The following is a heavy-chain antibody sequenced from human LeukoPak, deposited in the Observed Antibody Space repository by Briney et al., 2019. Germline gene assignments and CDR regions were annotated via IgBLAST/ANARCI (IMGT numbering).Heavy chain of an antibody. J-gene: IGHJ6*02. V-gene: IGHV4-31*02. CDR3: AREGTGDRGYSSAFQHYYGMDV. Sequence: LRLSCAASGFTFSTYAMSWVRQAPGKGLEWIGYIYYSGSTYNNPSLKSRVTISVDTSKNQFSLKLSSVTAADTAVYYCAREGTGDRGYSSAFQHYYGMDVWGRGTTVTVSS. D-gene: IGHD5-18*01. CDR1: GFTFSTYA. CDR2: IYYSGST.